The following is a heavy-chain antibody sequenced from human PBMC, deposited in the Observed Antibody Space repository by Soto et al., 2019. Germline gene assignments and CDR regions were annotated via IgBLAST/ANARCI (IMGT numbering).Heavy chain of an antibody. CDR2: ISVSDPGT. J-gene: IGHJ3*02. CDR1: GFTFGSHD. D-gene: IGHD6-19*01. V-gene: IGHV3-23*01. CDR3: TKGTWLDI. Sequence: EVQLLESGGGLEQPGGSLRLSCAASGFTFGSHDMSWVRQAPGKALEWVSSISVSDPGTYYADSVKGRFTTSRDISKNTLFLQMDGLRAEDTALYYCTKGTWLDIWGQGTMVTVSS.